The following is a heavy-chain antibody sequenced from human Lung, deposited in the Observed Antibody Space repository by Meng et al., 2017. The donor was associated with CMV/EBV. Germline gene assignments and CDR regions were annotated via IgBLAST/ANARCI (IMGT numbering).Heavy chain of an antibody. CDR3: ARDDSSS. CDR1: GFTFSSYA. D-gene: IGHD3-22*01. V-gene: IGHV3-30-3*01. Sequence: GGDVVHPGRSCGVAGAAYGFTFSSYAMHWVRQAPGKGLEGVAVISYDGSNKYYADSVKGRFTISRDNSKNTLYLQMNSLRAEDTAVYYCARDDSSSWGQGTLVTVSS. J-gene: IGHJ5*02. CDR2: ISYDGSNK.